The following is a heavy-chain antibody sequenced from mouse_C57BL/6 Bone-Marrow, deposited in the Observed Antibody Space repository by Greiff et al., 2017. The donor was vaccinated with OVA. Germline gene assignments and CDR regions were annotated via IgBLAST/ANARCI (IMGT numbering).Heavy chain of an antibody. CDR1: GYAFSSSW. CDR3: ARSELGRSY. Sequence: VQLQQSGPELVKPGASVKISCKASGYAFSSSWMNWVKQRPGKGLEWIGRIYPGDGDTNYNGKFKGKATLTADKSSSTAYMQLSSLTSEDSAVYFCARSELGRSYWGQGTTLTVSS. CDR2: IYPGDGDT. V-gene: IGHV1-82*01. D-gene: IGHD4-1*01. J-gene: IGHJ2*01.